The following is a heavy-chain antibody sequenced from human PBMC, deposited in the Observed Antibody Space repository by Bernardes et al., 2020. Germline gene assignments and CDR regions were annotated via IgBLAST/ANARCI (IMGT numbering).Heavy chain of an antibody. V-gene: IGHV3-74*03. CDR3: ASTVGRYNFGA. CDR2: IKSDGSGT. J-gene: IGHJ4*02. Sequence: GGSLRLSCAASGFTISSYWMHWVRQAPGKGLVWVSRIKSDGSGTTYADSVKGRFTISRDSAQNTLYLQMNSLRGEDTAVYYCASTVGRYNFGAWGQGTLVTVSS. D-gene: IGHD4-17*01. CDR1: GFTISSYW.